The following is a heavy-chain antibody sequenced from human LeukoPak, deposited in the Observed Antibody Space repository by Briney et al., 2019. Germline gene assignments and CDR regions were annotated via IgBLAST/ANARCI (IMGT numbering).Heavy chain of an antibody. CDR1: GFTFTSSA. CDR3: AACGSTGTDASYYWYFDL. J-gene: IGHJ2*01. Sequence: SVKVSCKASGFTFTSSAMQWVRQARGQRLEWIGWIVVGSGNTNYAQKFQERVTITRDVSTSTAYMELSSLRSEDTAVYYCAACGSTGTDASYYWYFDLWGRGTLVTVSS. CDR2: IVVGSGNT. D-gene: IGHD1-1*01. V-gene: IGHV1-58*02.